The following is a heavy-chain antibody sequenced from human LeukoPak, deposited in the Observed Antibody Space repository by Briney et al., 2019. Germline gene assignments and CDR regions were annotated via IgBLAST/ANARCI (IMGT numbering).Heavy chain of an antibody. CDR3: ARGYFDWLTYYGMDV. J-gene: IGHJ6*02. Sequence: SETLSLTCTVSGGSISSYYWGWIRQPPGKGLEWIGYIYYSGSTNYNPSLKSRVTISVDTSKNQFSLKLSSVTAADTAVYYCARGYFDWLTYYGMDVWGQGTTVTVSS. CDR2: IYYSGST. V-gene: IGHV4-59*01. D-gene: IGHD3-9*01. CDR1: GGSISSYY.